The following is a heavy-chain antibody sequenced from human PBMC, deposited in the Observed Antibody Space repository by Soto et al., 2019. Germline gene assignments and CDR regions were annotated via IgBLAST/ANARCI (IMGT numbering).Heavy chain of an antibody. J-gene: IGHJ4*02. CDR1: GFTFTTYA. D-gene: IGHD5-18*01. CDR3: AKDQIQLWQNFDY. V-gene: IGHV3-23*01. Sequence: GGSLRLSCAASGFTFTTYAMTWVRQAPGKGLEWVSAISGSGGSTYYADSVKGRFTISRDNSKNTLYLQMNSLRAEDTAVYYCAKDQIQLWQNFDYWGQGTLVTVSS. CDR2: ISGSGGST.